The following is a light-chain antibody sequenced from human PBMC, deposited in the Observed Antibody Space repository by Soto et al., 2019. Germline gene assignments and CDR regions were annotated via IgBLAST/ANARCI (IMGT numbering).Light chain of an antibody. CDR2: YAS. J-gene: IGKJ3*01. CDR1: ESVHRN. Sequence: EVVMTQSPATLSVSPGERVTLSCRASESVHRNLAWYQQKPGQGPSLLIYYASTRATGVPARFTGSGSGTEFTLTISSLQSDDFGVYHCQHYSNWPPTFGPGTKVEIK. CDR3: QHYSNWPPT. V-gene: IGKV3-15*01.